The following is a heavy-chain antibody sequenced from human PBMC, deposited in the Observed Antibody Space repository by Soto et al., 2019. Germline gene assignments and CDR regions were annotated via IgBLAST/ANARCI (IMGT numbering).Heavy chain of an antibody. CDR3: ARAGYCSGGSCSDAFDI. CDR1: GGSISSGGYS. V-gene: IGHV4-30-2*01. CDR2: IYHSGST. Sequence: ASETLSLTCAVSGGSISSGGYSWSWIRQPPGKGLEWIGYIYHSGSTYYNPSLKSRVTISVDRSKNQFSLKLSSVTAADTAVYYCARAGYCSGGSCSDAFDIWGQGTIVTVSS. J-gene: IGHJ3*02. D-gene: IGHD2-15*01.